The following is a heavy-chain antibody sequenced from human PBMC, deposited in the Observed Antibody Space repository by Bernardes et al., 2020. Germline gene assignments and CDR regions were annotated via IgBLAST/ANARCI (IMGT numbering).Heavy chain of an antibody. Sequence: GGSLRLSCAASGFTFSSYAMSWVRQAPGKGLEWVSAISGSGGSTYYADSVKGRFTISRDNSKNTLYLQMNSLRAEDTAVYYCARFYGEEDAFDIWGQGTMVTVSS. CDR2: ISGSGGST. J-gene: IGHJ3*02. V-gene: IGHV3-23*01. CDR1: GFTFSSYA. CDR3: ARFYGEEDAFDI. D-gene: IGHD4-17*01.